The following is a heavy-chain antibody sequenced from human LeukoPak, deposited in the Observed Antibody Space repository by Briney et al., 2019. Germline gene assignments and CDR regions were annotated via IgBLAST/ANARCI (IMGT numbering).Heavy chain of an antibody. D-gene: IGHD2-15*01. CDR2: IYYSGST. CDR1: GGSISSGGYY. V-gene: IGHV4-31*03. Sequence: SQTLSLTCTVSGGSISSGGYYWSWIRQHPGKGLEWIGYIYYSGSTYYNPSLKSRVTISVDTSKNQFSLKLSSVTAADTAVYYCARHGRCSSGGCYPSSTKYNWFDPWGQGTLVTVSS. J-gene: IGHJ5*02. CDR3: ARHGRCSSGGCYPSSTKYNWFDP.